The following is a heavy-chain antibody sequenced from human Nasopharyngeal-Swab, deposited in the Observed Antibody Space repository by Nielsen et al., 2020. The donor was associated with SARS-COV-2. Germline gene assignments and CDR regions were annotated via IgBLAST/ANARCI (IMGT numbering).Heavy chain of an antibody. CDR3: ARAAVAGENWFDP. CDR1: GYTFTSYG. CDR2: ISAYNGNT. Sequence: SVKVSCKASGYTFTSYGISWVRQAPGQGLEWMGWISAYNGNTNYAQKLQGRVTMTTDTSTSTAYMELRSLIYDDTAVYYCARAAVAGENWFDPWGQGTLVTVSS. V-gene: IGHV1-18*01. D-gene: IGHD6-19*01. J-gene: IGHJ5*02.